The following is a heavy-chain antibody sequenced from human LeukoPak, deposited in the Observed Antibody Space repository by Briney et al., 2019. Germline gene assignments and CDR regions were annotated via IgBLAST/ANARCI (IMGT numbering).Heavy chain of an antibody. V-gene: IGHV4-61*01. CDR3: ARGNWNRYYFDY. J-gene: IGHJ4*02. Sequence: SETLSLTCTVSGGSVSSGNYYWSWIRQPPGKGLEWIGYISYSGSTNYNPSLKSRVTISVDTSKNQFSLKLSSVTAADTAVYYCARGNWNRYYFDYWGQGTLVTVSS. D-gene: IGHD1-1*01. CDR2: ISYSGST. CDR1: GGSVSSGNYY.